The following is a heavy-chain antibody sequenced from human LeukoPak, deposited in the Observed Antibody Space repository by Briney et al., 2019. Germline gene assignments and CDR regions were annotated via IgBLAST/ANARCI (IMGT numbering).Heavy chain of an antibody. CDR1: GGSFSGYC. CDR3: ARGPTLYYYGSGSYYPPPLDY. V-gene: IGHV4-34*01. J-gene: IGHJ4*02. Sequence: PSETLSLTCAVYGGSFSGYCWSWIRQPPGKGLEWIGEINHSGSTNYNPSLKSRVTISVDTSKNQFSLKLSSVTAADTAVYYCARGPTLYYYGSGSYYPPPLDYWGQGTLVTVSS. D-gene: IGHD3-10*01. CDR2: INHSGST.